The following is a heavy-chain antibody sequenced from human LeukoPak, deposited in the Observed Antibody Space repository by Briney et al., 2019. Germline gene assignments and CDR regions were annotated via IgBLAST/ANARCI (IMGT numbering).Heavy chain of an antibody. D-gene: IGHD5-18*01. CDR2: ISCSDGDT. CDR3: AKPGYTYRYGAFDI. J-gene: IGHJ3*02. V-gene: IGHV3-23*01. CDR1: GFTFSSYA. Sequence: GGTLRLSCAASGFTFSSYAMSWVRQAPGKGLDWVSVISCSDGDTYNADSVKGRFTISRDNSKNTLFLQMNSLRADDTAVYYCAKPGYTYRYGAFDIWGQGTMVTASS.